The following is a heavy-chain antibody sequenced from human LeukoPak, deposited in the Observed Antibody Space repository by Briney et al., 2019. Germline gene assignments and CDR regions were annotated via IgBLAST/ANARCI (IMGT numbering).Heavy chain of an antibody. J-gene: IGHJ2*01. D-gene: IGHD4/OR15-4a*01. Sequence: PSETLSLTCALSGFPITGGSDFYWGWIRQPPEKGLEWIGHFSRDAVTYYSPSLESRVTISSDTSKNHFSLRLTSVTTADSAVYYCARVNMGVSQPEGFFDLWGRGTLVTVSS. CDR1: GFPITGGSDFY. V-gene: IGHV4-38-2*01. CDR3: ARVNMGVSQPEGFFDL. CDR2: FSRDAVT.